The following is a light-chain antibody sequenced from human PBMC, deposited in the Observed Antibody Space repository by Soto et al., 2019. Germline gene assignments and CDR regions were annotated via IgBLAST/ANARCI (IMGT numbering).Light chain of an antibody. V-gene: IGLV1-47*01. J-gene: IGLJ2*01. CDR3: TVWDDSLRGRL. CDR1: SSNIESNF. Sequence: QSVLTRPPSASGPPGQRVTISCSGSSSNIESNFVYWYQPFPGTAPRLLIYRNNQLPSGVPDRFSGSKSGTSASLAISALRSEDEADYYGTVWDDSLRGRLFGGGTKLTV. CDR2: RNN.